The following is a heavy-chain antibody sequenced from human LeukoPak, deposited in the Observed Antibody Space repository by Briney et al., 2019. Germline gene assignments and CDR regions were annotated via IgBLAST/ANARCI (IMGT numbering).Heavy chain of an antibody. J-gene: IGHJ6*03. D-gene: IGHD2-15*01. CDR3: ARGPGYCSGGSCYSSPLYYYYYYYMDV. V-gene: IGHV4-59*01. Sequence: SSETLSLTCTVSGGSISSYYWSWIRQPPGKGLEWIGYIYYSGSTNYNPSLKSRVTISVDTSKNQFSLKLSPVTAADTAVYYCARGPGYCSGGSCYSSPLYYYYYYYMDVWGKGTTVTVSS. CDR2: IYYSGST. CDR1: GGSISSYY.